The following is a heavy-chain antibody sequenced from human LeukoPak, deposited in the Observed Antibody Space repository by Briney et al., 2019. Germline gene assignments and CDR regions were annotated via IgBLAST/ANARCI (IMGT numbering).Heavy chain of an antibody. V-gene: IGHV4-4*07. D-gene: IGHD1-26*01. Sequence: KASETLPLTCTVSGGSIGTYYWSWIRQPAGKGLEWIGRVFTTGGANYNPSLKSRVTMSLDTSRNLFSLKLNSVTAADTAVYYCARHKQSGTYYDAFDIWGQGTMVTVSS. CDR2: VFTTGGA. CDR3: ARHKQSGTYYDAFDI. CDR1: GGSIGTYY. J-gene: IGHJ3*02.